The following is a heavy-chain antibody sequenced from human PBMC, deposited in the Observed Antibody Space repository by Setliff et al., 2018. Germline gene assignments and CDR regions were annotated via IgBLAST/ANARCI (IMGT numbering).Heavy chain of an antibody. V-gene: IGHV7-4-1*02. J-gene: IGHJ6*03. Sequence: ASVKVSCKASGYTFTSYAMNWVRQAPGQGLEWMGWINTNTGNPTCAQGFTGRFVFSLDTSVSTAYLQISSLKAEDTAVYYCARDNRGYAWDYYYYMDVWGKGTTVTVSS. CDR2: INTNTGNP. D-gene: IGHD2-15*01. CDR1: GYTFTSYA. CDR3: ARDNRGYAWDYYYYMDV.